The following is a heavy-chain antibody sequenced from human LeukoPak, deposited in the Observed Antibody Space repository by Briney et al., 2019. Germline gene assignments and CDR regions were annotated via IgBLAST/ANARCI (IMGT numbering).Heavy chain of an antibody. CDR2: IYYSGST. Sequence: MPSETLSLTCTVSGGSISSYYWSWIRQPPGKGLEWIGYIYYSGSTNYNPSLKSRVTISVDTSKNQFSLKVTSVTAADTAVYYCARCLAPFDPWGQGTLVTVSS. CDR1: GGSISSYY. CDR3: ARCLAPFDP. V-gene: IGHV4-59*01. J-gene: IGHJ5*02.